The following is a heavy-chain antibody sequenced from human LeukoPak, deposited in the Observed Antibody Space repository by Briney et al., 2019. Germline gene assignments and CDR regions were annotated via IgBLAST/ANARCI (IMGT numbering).Heavy chain of an antibody. CDR3: ARHHYYYGSGTYYTAIDS. Sequence: SETLSLTCAVYGGSFSGYYWSWIRQPPGKGLEWIGEINHSGSTNYNPSLKSRVTISVDTSKNQFSLKLSSVTAADTAVYFCARHHYYYGSGTYYTAIDSWGQGTLVTVSS. D-gene: IGHD3-10*01. CDR2: INHSGST. CDR1: GGSFSGYY. J-gene: IGHJ4*02. V-gene: IGHV4-34*01.